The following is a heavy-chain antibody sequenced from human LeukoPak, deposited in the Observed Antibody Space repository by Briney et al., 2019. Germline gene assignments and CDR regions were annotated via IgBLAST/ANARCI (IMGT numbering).Heavy chain of an antibody. Sequence: GRSLRLSCAASGFTFSSYAMHWVRQAPGKGLEWVAVISYDGSNKYYADSVKGRFTISRDNSKNTLYLQMNSLRAGDTAVYYCARDHEWELNYYYGMDVWGQGTTVTVSS. CDR3: ARDHEWELNYYYGMDV. CDR2: ISYDGSNK. D-gene: IGHD1-26*01. V-gene: IGHV3-30-3*01. J-gene: IGHJ6*02. CDR1: GFTFSSYA.